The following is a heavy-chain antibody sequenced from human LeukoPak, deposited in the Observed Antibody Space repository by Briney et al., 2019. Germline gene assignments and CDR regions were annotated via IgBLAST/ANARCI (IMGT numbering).Heavy chain of an antibody. Sequence: SETLSLTCAVYGGSFSGYYWSWIRQPPGKGLEWIGEINHSGSTNYNPSLKSRVTISVDTSKNQFSLKLSSVTAADTAVYYCARRRYSSSWYHYPVETYYYYMDVWGKGTTVTISS. D-gene: IGHD6-13*01. CDR2: INHSGST. CDR3: ARRRYSSSWYHYPVETYYYYMDV. V-gene: IGHV4-34*01. J-gene: IGHJ6*03. CDR1: GGSFSGYY.